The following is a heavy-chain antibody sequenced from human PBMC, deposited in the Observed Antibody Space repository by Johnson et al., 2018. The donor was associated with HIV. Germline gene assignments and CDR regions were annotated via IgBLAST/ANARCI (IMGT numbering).Heavy chain of an antibody. CDR2: IKEDGSEK. V-gene: IGHV3-7*01. CDR3: ARERARQELGLDGAFDI. Sequence: MQLVESGGAFVEPGGSLGLSCGVSGFTFSNFWMSWVRQAPGKGLEWVANIKEDGSEKYYVDSVKGRFTISRDNAKNSVYLQMKSLRAEDTAVYYCARERARQELGLDGAFDIWGQGTTVSVS. CDR1: GFTFSNFW. J-gene: IGHJ3*02. D-gene: IGHD6-13*01.